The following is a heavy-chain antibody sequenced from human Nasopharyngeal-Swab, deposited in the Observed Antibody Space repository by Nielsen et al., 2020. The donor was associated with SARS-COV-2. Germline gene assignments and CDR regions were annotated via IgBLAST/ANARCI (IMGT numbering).Heavy chain of an antibody. CDR2: MYHSGAT. Sequence: SETLSLTCTVSGGSMSSFAFDSYWAWLRQPPGMGLEWIGSMYHSGATYTNPSLKSRVTLSVDTSTNKFSLNLSFVTAADTAVYYCARWSSSSIKFDYWGQGTLVSVSS. CDR3: ARWSSSSIKFDY. D-gene: IGHD3-3*01. J-gene: IGHJ4*02. V-gene: IGHV4-39*01. CDR1: GGSMSSFAFDSY.